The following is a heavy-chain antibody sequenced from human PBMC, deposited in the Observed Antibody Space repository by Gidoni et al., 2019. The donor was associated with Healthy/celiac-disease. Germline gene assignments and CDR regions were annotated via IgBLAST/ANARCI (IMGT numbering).Heavy chain of an antibody. V-gene: IGHV4-4*07. D-gene: IGHD2-21*01. J-gene: IGHJ5*02. Sequence: QVQLQESGPGLVKPSESLSLTCTVAGGAISSYYWSWIRQPAGKGLEWIGRIYTSGSTNSNPSLKSRVTMSVDTSKNQFSLKLSSVTAADTAVYYCARDVEVVISWFDPWGQGTLVTVSS. CDR1: GGAISSYY. CDR3: ARDVEVVISWFDP. CDR2: IYTSGST.